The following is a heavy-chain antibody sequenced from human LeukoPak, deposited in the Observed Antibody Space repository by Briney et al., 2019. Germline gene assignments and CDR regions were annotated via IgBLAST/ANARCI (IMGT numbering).Heavy chain of an antibody. D-gene: IGHD3-10*01. V-gene: IGHV1-18*01. Sequence: ASVKVSCKASGYTFTSYGISWVRQAPGQGLEWMGWISAYNGNTNYAQKLQGRVTMTTDTSTSTAYMELRSLRSDDTAVYYCAREGAKGVRGVIGFYYYYMDVWRKGTTVTVSS. CDR3: AREGAKGVRGVIGFYYYYMDV. CDR1: GYTFTSYG. CDR2: ISAYNGNT. J-gene: IGHJ6*03.